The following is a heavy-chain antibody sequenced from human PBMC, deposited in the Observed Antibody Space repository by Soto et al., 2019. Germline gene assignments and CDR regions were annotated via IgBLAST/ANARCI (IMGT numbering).Heavy chain of an antibody. CDR3: AHSGYVYDLGAFDS. CDR2: IDWNDDK. CDR1: GFSITSSGVT. V-gene: IGHV2-5*01. Sequence: QITLKESGPTLVKPTQTLTLTCTFSGFSITSSGVTVGWIRQPPGKALEWLALIDWNDDKRYSPSLKSRLTITKDTSKNQVVLTMTNMGPVDTATYFCAHSGYVYDLGAFDSWGQGTLVTVSS. D-gene: IGHD5-18*01. J-gene: IGHJ4*02.